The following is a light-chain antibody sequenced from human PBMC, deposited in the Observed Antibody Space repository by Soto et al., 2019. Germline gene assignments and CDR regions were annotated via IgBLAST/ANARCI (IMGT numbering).Light chain of an antibody. CDR1: QGISNY. J-gene: IGKJ4*01. CDR2: AAS. Sequence: TQLTKSPSSLSASVGDRVRINSRASQGISNYLAWYQQKPGKVPKLLIYAASTLQSGVPSRFSGSGSGTDFTLTISSLQPEDVATYYCQKYNSAPLTFGGGAKVDIK. V-gene: IGKV1-27*01. CDR3: QKYNSAPLT.